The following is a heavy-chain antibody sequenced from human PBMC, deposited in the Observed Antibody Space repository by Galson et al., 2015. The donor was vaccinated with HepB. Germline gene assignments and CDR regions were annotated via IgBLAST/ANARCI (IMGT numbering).Heavy chain of an antibody. J-gene: IGHJ4*02. D-gene: IGHD3-10*01. V-gene: IGHV1-18*01. Sequence: SVKVSCKASGYTFTNYGISWVRQAPGQGLEWMGWISAYNGNTNYAQKLQGRVTMTTDTSTSTAYMELRSLRSDDTAVYYCARFSIRERDELLWFGELLSPLDYWGQGTLVTVSS. CDR3: ARFSIRERDELLWFGELLSPLDY. CDR1: GYTFTNYG. CDR2: ISAYNGNT.